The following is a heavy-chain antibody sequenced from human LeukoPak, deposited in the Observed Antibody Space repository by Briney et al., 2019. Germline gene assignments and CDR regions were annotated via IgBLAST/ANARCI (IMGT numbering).Heavy chain of an antibody. CDR3: TKVTDWRTGFDY. V-gene: IGHV3-9*01. CDR1: GFTFDGYG. J-gene: IGHJ4*02. CDR2: ITWNSDDM. D-gene: IGHD3-9*01. Sequence: GGSLRLSCAASGFTFDGYGMCWVRQAQGKGLEWVSGITWNSDDMAYADSVKGRFTISRDNAKNCLYLQMNSLRVEDTALYYCTKVTDWRTGFDYWGQGTLVTVSS.